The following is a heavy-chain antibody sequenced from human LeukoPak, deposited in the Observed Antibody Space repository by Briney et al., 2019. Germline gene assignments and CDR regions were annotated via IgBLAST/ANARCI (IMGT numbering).Heavy chain of an antibody. D-gene: IGHD6-13*01. CDR3: ARISSSNWYNERGAFDV. CDR1: DDSITIYY. Sequence: SETLSLTCTVSDDSITIYYWTWIRQPPGKGLEWIGYIDHTGSTNYNPSLNSRVTISRDTSKNHFSLELSSVTAADTAVYFCARISSSNWYNERGAFDVWGQGTMVTVSS. V-gene: IGHV4-59*01. J-gene: IGHJ3*01. CDR2: IDHTGST.